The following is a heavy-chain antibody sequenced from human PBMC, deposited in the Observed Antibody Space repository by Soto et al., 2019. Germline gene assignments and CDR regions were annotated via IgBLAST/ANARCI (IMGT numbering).Heavy chain of an antibody. V-gene: IGHV1-18*01. CDR3: ARENSYFDY. J-gene: IGHJ4*02. CDR2: ISAYNANA. CDR1: GYTFRNFG. Sequence: QIQLLQSGAEVKKPGASVKVTCKASGYTFRNFGISWVRQAPGQGLEWMGWISAYNANANYAQKFQGRLTMTADTSTSTAYMELRSLRSDETAVYYCARENSYFDYWGQGTLVTVS.